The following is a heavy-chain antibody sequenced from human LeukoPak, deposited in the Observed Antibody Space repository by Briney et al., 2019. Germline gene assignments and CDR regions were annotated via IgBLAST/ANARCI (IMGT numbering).Heavy chain of an antibody. CDR2: ISDSGATT. V-gene: IGHV3-23*01. CDR1: GFTFSGYA. D-gene: IGHD5-12*01. CDR3: AKDLIEGYSGYGHFDY. J-gene: IGHJ4*02. Sequence: GGSLRLSCAASGFTFSGYAMSWVRPAPGKGLDWVSAISDSGATTYYADSVKGRFTISRDNSRNTLYLQMNSLRAEDTAVYYCAKDLIEGYSGYGHFDYWGQGTLVTVSS.